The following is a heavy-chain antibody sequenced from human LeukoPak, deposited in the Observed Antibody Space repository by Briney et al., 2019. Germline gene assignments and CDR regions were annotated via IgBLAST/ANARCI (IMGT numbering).Heavy chain of an antibody. CDR1: GFTSSSYW. CDR2: IEQDGNEK. CDR3: ASGFDSRFFDK. D-gene: IGHD3-22*01. Sequence: PGGSLRLSCAASGFTSSSYWMTWVRQAPGKGLEWVANIEQDGNEKYYVDSVKGRFTISRDNAKNSLYLQMNSLRAEDTAVYYCASGFDSRFFDKWGQGTLVTVS. J-gene: IGHJ4*02. V-gene: IGHV3-7*01.